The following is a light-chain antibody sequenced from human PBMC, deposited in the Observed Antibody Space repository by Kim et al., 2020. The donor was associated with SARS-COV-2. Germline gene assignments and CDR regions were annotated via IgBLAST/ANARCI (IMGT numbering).Light chain of an antibody. CDR3: CSTSNTLDYV. J-gene: IGLJ1*01. Sequence: GHSITISCSGTSVDIGNSNSVSWYQQHSGEAPRLIIYDVRDRPSGVSARFSGSKSANMASLTISGLRSEDEADYYCCSTSNTLDYVFGSGTKVTVL. V-gene: IGLV2-14*03. CDR1: SVDIGNSNS. CDR2: DVR.